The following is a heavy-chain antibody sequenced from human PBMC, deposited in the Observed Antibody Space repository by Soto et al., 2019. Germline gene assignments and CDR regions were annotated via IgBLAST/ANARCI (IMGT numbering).Heavy chain of an antibody. D-gene: IGHD1-26*01. CDR2: INPSGSST. V-gene: IGHV1-46*01. CDR3: ASGRVGATPLYYYAMDV. Sequence: ASVKVSCKASEYTFTSYYMHWVRQAPGQGLEWVGIINPSGSSTSYAQNFQGRVTMTRDTSTSTVYMELSSLRSEDTADYYCASGRVGATPLYYYAMDVWGQGTTVTVSS. CDR1: EYTFTSYY. J-gene: IGHJ6*02.